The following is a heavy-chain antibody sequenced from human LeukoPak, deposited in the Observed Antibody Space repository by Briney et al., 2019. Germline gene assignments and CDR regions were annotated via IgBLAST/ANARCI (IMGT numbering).Heavy chain of an antibody. V-gene: IGHV4-30-4*01. CDR2: ISYSGNT. Sequence: SETLSLTCTVSGGSVNSGDNSWTWIRQPPGEGLEWIGFISYSGNTYYHPSLQGRVSLSLDTSRNHLSLRLTSVTAADTAVYYCTRGSGSDPWPIFDPWGPGTLVTVSS. CDR3: TRGSGSDPWPIFDP. CDR1: GGSVNSGDNS. D-gene: IGHD3-10*01. J-gene: IGHJ5*02.